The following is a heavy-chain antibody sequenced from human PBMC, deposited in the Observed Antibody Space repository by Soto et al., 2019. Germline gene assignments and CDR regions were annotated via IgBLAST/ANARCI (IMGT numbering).Heavy chain of an antibody. Sequence: PSETLSLTCTVSGGSISSGGYYWSWIRQHPGKGLEWIGYIYYSGSTYYNPSLKSRVTISVDTSKNQFSLKLGSVTAADTAVYYCAKDRPVYYYDSSGYPWFDYWGQGTLVTVSS. D-gene: IGHD3-22*01. CDR2: IYYSGST. CDR3: AKDRPVYYYDSSGYPWFDY. V-gene: IGHV4-31*03. CDR1: GGSISSGGYY. J-gene: IGHJ4*02.